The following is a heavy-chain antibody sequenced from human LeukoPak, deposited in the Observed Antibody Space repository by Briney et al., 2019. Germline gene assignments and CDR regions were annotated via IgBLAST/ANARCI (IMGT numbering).Heavy chain of an antibody. CDR2: MNPNSGNT. CDR3: ARVGDGLNDAFDM. D-gene: IGHD5-24*01. V-gene: IGHV1-8*01. CDR1: GYTFTSYD. J-gene: IGHJ3*02. Sequence: GASVKVSCKASGYTFTSYDINWVRQATGQGLEWMGWMNPNSGNTGYAQKFQGRVTMTRDTSITTGYMELSRLRSDDTAVYYCARVGDGLNDAFDMWGRGTLVTVSS.